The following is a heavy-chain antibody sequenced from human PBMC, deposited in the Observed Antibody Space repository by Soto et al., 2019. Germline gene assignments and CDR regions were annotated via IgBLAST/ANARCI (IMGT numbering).Heavy chain of an antibody. CDR1: GFTFSSYE. V-gene: IGHV3-48*03. CDR2: ISSSGSTI. J-gene: IGHJ6*02. D-gene: IGHD2-2*01. Sequence: EVQLVESGGGLVQPGGSLRLSCAASGFTFSSYEMNWVRQAPGKGLEWVSYISSSGSTIYYADSVKGRFTISRDNAKNSLYLQMNSLRAEDTAVYYCAREVGVGYCSSTSCFPYYYGMDVWGQGTTVTVSS. CDR3: AREVGVGYCSSTSCFPYYYGMDV.